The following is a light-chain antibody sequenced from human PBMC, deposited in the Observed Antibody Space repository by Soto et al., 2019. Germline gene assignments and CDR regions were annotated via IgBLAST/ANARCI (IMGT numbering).Light chain of an antibody. V-gene: IGLV2-8*01. CDR2: EVN. J-gene: IGLJ1*01. CDR3: SSYACSSNV. Sequence: QSALTQPPSASGSPGQSVAISCTGTSSDVGGYNYVSWYQQHPGKAPKLMIYEVNKWPSGVPDRFSGSKSGNTASLTVSGLQAEDEADYYCSSYACSSNVFGTGTKLTVL. CDR1: SSDVGGYNY.